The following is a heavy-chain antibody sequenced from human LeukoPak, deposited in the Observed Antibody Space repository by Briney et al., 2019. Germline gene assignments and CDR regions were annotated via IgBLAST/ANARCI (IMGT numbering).Heavy chain of an antibody. CDR3: ARGYCSGTSCYSLGYFQH. Sequence: SETLSLTCAVYGGSFSGYYWSWIRQPPGKGLEWIGEINHSGSTNYNPSLKSRVTISVDTSKNQFSLKLSSVTAADTAVYYCARGYCSGTSCYSLGYFQHWGQGTLVTVSS. CDR1: GGSFSGYY. CDR2: INHSGST. J-gene: IGHJ1*01. V-gene: IGHV4-34*01. D-gene: IGHD2-2*01.